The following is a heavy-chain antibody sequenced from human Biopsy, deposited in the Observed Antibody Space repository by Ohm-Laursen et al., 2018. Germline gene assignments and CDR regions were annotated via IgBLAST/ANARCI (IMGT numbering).Heavy chain of an antibody. J-gene: IGHJ4*02. CDR3: TRAGGGKIYGL. CDR1: GVSINTGGYY. V-gene: IGHV4-31*03. D-gene: IGHD3-16*01. CDR2: IHYSGNT. Sequence: SQTLSLTCTVSGVSINTGGYYWTLIRQHPGTGLEGIGYIHYSGNTLYNPSLKSRLTILVDTSRNQFSLKLTSVIAAETALYYCTRAGGGKIYGLWGQGTLVTVSS.